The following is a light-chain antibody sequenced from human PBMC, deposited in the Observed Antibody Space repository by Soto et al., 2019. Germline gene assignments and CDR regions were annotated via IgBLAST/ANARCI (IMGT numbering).Light chain of an antibody. CDR2: DVG. CDR3: CSYAGSYTRV. J-gene: IGLJ1*01. Sequence: QSALAQPRSVSGSPGQSVTISCTGTSSDVGGYNYVSWYQQHPGKAPKLMIYDVGKRPSGVPDRFSGSKSDNTASLTISGLXAEDEADYYCCSYAGSYTRVFGTGTKV. V-gene: IGLV2-11*01. CDR1: SSDVGGYNY.